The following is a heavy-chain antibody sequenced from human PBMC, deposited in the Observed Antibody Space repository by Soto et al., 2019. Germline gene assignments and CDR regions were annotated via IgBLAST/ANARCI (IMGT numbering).Heavy chain of an antibody. CDR1: GGSISSGGYY. V-gene: IGHV4-31*03. Sequence: SETLSLTCTVSGGSISSGGYYWSWIRQHPGKGLEWIGYIYYSGSTYYNPSLKSRVTISVDTSKNQFSLKLSSVTAADTAVYYCARGHSIYSNPLDYWGQGTLVTVSS. CDR3: ARGHSIYSNPLDY. CDR2: IYYSGST. D-gene: IGHD4-4*01. J-gene: IGHJ4*02.